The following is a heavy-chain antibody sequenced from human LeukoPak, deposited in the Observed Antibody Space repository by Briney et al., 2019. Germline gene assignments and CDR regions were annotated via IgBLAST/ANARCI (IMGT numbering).Heavy chain of an antibody. CDR2: IIPIFGTE. J-gene: IGHJ6*03. Sequence: ASVKVSCKASGGTFSSYAISWVRQAPGQGLEWMGGIIPIFGTENYAQKFQGRVTITTDESTSTAYMELSSLRSEDTAVYYCARATVTDYYYYYMDVWGKGTTVTVSS. D-gene: IGHD4-17*01. V-gene: IGHV1-69*05. CDR1: GGTFSSYA. CDR3: ARATVTDYYYYYMDV.